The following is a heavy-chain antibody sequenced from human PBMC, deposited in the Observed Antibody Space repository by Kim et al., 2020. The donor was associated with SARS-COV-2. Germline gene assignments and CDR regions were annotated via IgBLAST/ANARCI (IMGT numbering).Heavy chain of an antibody. J-gene: IGHJ4*02. CDR3: AREGIWSHFDS. Sequence: TSYNPSRASRVTISVDTSKNQFSLKLSSVTAADTAVYYCAREGIWSHFDSWGQGTLVTVSS. CDR2: T. D-gene: IGHD2-15*01. V-gene: IGHV4-59*01.